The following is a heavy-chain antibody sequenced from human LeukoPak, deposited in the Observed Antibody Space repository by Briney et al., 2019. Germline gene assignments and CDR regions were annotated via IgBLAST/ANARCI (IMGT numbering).Heavy chain of an antibody. J-gene: IGHJ4*02. D-gene: IGHD2/OR15-2a*01. CDR1: GGSISSGGYS. V-gene: IGHV4-30-2*01. Sequence: SETLSLTCAVSGGSISSGGYSWSWIRQPPGKGLEWIWYIYHSGSTYYNPSLKSRVTISVDRSKNQFSLKLSSVTAADTAVYYCARGVDDYFYFDYWGQGTLVTVSS. CDR2: IYHSGST. CDR3: ARGVDDYFYFDY.